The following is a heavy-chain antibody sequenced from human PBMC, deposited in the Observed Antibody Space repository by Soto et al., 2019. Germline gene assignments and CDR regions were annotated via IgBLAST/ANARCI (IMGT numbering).Heavy chain of an antibody. J-gene: IGHJ4*02. V-gene: IGHV4-39*01. CDR2: LFYSGNN. CDR1: GGSISSSSYY. Sequence: QLLLQESGPGLLKPSETLSLTCNVSGGSISSSSYYWAWIRQPPGKGLEWIGSLFYSGNNNYSPPRSSRVAVSVDTSKDQVSLMRSSVTAADTAVYFCARSLEAGGGSYVPGRGYFPSRGQGAPVTVFS. CDR3: ARSLEAGGGSYVPGRGYFPS. D-gene: IGHD2-8*02.